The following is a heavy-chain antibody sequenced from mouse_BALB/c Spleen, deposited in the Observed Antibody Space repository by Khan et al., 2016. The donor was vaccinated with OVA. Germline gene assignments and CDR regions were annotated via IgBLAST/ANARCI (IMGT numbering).Heavy chain of an antibody. J-gene: IGHJ2*01. CDR1: GFSLTSYG. V-gene: IGHV2-9*02. CDR3: ARLEGK. Sequence: QVQLKESGPGLVAPSQTLSITCTASGFSLTSYGVHWVRQPPGKGLEWLGVIWAGGSTNYNSALLPRLSISKDNSKSQVFLKMNSRQADDTAMYYWARLEGKWGQGTTLTVSS. CDR2: IWAGGST.